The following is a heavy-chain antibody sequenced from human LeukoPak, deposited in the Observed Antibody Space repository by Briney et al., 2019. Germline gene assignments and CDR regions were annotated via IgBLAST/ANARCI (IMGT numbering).Heavy chain of an antibody. CDR1: GFTFSNYW. Sequence: GGSLRLSCAASGFTFSNYWLHWVRQAPGKGLEWVAGIKDDGSEKYYVDSVKGRFTISRDNAKNSLYLQMNSLRAEDTAVYYCAKDRGGSYTLSLDYWGQGTLVTVSS. J-gene: IGHJ4*02. CDR3: AKDRGGSYTLSLDY. V-gene: IGHV3-7*03. D-gene: IGHD1-26*01. CDR2: IKDDGSEK.